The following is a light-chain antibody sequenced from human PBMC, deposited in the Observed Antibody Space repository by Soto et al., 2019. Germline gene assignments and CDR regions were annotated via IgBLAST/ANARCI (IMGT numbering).Light chain of an antibody. V-gene: IGLV2-14*01. J-gene: IGLJ1*01. CDR2: DVG. Sequence: QSALTQPASVSGSPGQSITISCTGTRSDVGGYNYVSWYQQHPGKAPKLMIYDVGNRPSGVSNRFSGSKSGNTASLTISGLQAEDEADYYCSSYTSSSTHYVFGTGTKVTVL. CDR3: SSYTSSSTHYV. CDR1: RSDVGGYNY.